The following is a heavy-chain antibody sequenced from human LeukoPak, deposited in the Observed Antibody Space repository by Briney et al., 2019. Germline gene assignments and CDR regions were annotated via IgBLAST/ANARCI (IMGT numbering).Heavy chain of an antibody. CDR3: AREVVAAAGTVDY. CDR2: IYYSGST. D-gene: IGHD6-13*01. CDR1: GGSISSRSSY. V-gene: IGHV4-39*07. Sequence: PSETLSLTCTVSGGSISSRSSYWAWVRQPPGKGLEWIGSIYYSGSTYYNPSLKSRVTISVDTSKNQFSLKLSSVTAADTAVYYCAREVVAAAGTVDYWGQGTLVTVSS. J-gene: IGHJ4*02.